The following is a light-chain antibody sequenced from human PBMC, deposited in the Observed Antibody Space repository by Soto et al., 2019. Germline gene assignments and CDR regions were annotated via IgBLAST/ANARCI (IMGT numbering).Light chain of an antibody. CDR1: QGISSH. CDR2: AAS. J-gene: IGKJ1*01. V-gene: IGKV1-8*01. Sequence: AIRMTQSPSSFSASTGDRVTITCRASQGISSHLAWYQQKPGKAPKLLIYAASTLQSGVPSRFSGSGSGTDFTLTISCLQSEDFATYYCQQYYSYPRTFCQGTKVEIK. CDR3: QQYYSYPRT.